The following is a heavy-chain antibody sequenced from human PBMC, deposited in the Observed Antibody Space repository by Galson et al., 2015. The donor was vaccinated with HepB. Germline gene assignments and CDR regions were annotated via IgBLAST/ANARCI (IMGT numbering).Heavy chain of an antibody. CDR1: GFTFSSYG. CDR2: ISYDGSNK. CDR3: ARDRRAAYSGYDGWWFDP. Sequence: SLRLSCAASGFTFSSYGMHWVRQAPGKGLEWVAVISYDGSNKYYADSVKGRFTISRDNSKNSLYLQMNSLRAEDTAVYYCARDRRAAYSGYDGWWFDPWGQGTLVTVSS. D-gene: IGHD5-12*01. V-gene: IGHV3-30*03. J-gene: IGHJ5*02.